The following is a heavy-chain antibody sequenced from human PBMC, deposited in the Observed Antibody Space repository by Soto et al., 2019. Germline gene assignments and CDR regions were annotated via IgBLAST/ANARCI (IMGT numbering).Heavy chain of an antibody. Sequence: SETLSLTCTVSGGSISSSSYYWGWIRQPPGKGLEWIGSIYYSGSTYYNPSLKSRVTISVDTSKNQFSLKLSSVTAADTAVYYCARAAVSDYNYYYYYMDVWGKGTTVTVSS. CDR3: ARAAVSDYNYYYYYMDV. D-gene: IGHD4-4*01. V-gene: IGHV4-39*01. J-gene: IGHJ6*03. CDR2: IYYSGST. CDR1: GGSISSSSYY.